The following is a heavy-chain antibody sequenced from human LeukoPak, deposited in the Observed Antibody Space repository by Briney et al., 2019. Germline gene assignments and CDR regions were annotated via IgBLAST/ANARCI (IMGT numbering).Heavy chain of an antibody. CDR1: GGSISSGGYY. CDR3: ARDYGDFRSGRNWYFDL. V-gene: IGHV4-31*03. Sequence: PSETLSLTCTVSGGSISSGGYYWSWIRQHPGKGLEWIGYIYYSGSTYYNPSLKSRVTISVDTSKNQFSLKLSSVTAADTAVYYCARDYGDFRSGRNWYFDLWGRGTLVTVSS. D-gene: IGHD4-17*01. J-gene: IGHJ2*01. CDR2: IYYSGST.